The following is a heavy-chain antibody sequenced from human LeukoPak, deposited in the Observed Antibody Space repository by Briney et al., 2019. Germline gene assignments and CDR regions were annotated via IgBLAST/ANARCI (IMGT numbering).Heavy chain of an antibody. D-gene: IGHD2-15*01. Sequence: PSETLSLTCTVSGGSISSYYWSWIRQPPGKGLEWIGYIYYSGSTNYNPSLKSRVTISVDTSRNQFSLKLSSVTAADTAVYYCAREGYSDAFDIWGQETMVTVSS. J-gene: IGHJ3*02. CDR2: IYYSGST. CDR1: GGSISSYY. CDR3: AREGYSDAFDI. V-gene: IGHV4-59*01.